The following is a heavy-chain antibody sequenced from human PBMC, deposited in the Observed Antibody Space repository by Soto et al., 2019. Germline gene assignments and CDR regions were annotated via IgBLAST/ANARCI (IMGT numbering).Heavy chain of an antibody. CDR3: ANLRWFGELLLGDY. CDR1: GFTFSSYA. J-gene: IGHJ4*02. Sequence: PGGSLRLSCAVSGFTFSSYAMHWVRQAPGKGLEWVAVISYDGSNKKYADSVKGRFTISRDNSKNALYLQMNSLRAEDTAVYYCANLRWFGELLLGDYWGQGTLVTVSS. V-gene: IGHV3-30-3*01. CDR2: ISYDGSNK. D-gene: IGHD3-10*01.